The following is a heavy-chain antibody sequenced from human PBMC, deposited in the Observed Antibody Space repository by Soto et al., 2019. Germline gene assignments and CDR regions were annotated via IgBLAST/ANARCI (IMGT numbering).Heavy chain of an antibody. CDR1: GFTFSSSW. CDR3: AAGFPPDY. J-gene: IGHJ4*02. Sequence: EVQLVESGGVLVQPGGSLRVSCAASGFTFSSSWMNWVRQVPGKGLEWVANINGDGSEEYYVDSVRGRFTISRDNVKNPLFLQMNSLRAEDTAVYYCAAGFPPDYWGQGTLVSVSS. CDR2: INGDGSEE. V-gene: IGHV3-7*01. D-gene: IGHD3-10*01.